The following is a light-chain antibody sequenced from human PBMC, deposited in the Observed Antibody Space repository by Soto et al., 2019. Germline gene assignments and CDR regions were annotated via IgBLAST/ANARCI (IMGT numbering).Light chain of an antibody. V-gene: IGKV3-11*01. CDR3: QQRSNWPP. CDR2: DAS. J-gene: IGKJ4*01. Sequence: EIVLTQSPATLSLSPGERATLSCRASQSVSSYLAWYQQKPGQAPRLLIYDASNRATGIPARFSGSGPGTDFTLTISSLEPEDFAVYYCQQRSNWPPFGGGTKVDIK. CDR1: QSVSSY.